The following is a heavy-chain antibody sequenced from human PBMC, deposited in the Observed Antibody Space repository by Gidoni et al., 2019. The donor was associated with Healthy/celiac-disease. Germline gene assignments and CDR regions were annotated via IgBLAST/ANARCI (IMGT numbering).Heavy chain of an antibody. CDR2: IYPIGST. J-gene: IGHJ6*02. CDR3: ARGSLGTYGMDV. V-gene: IGHV4-38-2*01. CDR1: GYSLSSGYS. Sequence: QVQLQESGPGLVKPSETLSLTCAVSGYSLSSGYSWGWIRQPPGKGLEVIGSIYPIGSTYYNPSLKSRVTISVDTSKNQFFLKLSSVTAADTAVYYCARGSLGTYGMDVWGQGTTVTVSS. D-gene: IGHD1-1*01.